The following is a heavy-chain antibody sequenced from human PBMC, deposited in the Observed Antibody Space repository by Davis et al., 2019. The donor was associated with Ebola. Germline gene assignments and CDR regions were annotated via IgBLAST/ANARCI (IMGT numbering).Heavy chain of an antibody. V-gene: IGHV4-61*02. J-gene: IGHJ3*02. Sequence: PSETLSLTCTVSGGSISSGGYYWSWIRQPAGKGLEWIGRIYTSGSTNYNPSLKSRVTMSVDTSKNQFSLKLSSVTAADTAVYYCAREGWYSSGLGWGAFDIWGQGTMVTVSS. CDR2: IYTSGST. D-gene: IGHD6-19*01. CDR1: GGSISSGGYY. CDR3: AREGWYSSGLGWGAFDI.